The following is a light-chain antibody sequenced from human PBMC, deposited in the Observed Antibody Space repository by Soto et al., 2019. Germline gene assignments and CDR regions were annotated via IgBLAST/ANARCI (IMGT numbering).Light chain of an antibody. CDR2: EVS. V-gene: IGLV2-14*01. Sequence: QSVLTQPASVSGSPGPSITISCSGISPDFGVSWYQHFPGKAPKLLIFEVSNRPSGVSTRFSGSKSGNMAFLTISGLQSEDEGLYHCSSYSSTTTLFGGGTKLTVL. CDR3: SSYSSTTTL. J-gene: IGLJ2*01. CDR1: SPDFGV.